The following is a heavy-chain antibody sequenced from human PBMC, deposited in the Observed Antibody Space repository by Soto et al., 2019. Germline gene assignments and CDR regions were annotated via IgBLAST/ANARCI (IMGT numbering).Heavy chain of an antibody. CDR1: GPTFIAYY. CDR2: IDPKSGGT. J-gene: IGHJ4*02. V-gene: IGHV1-2*02. Sequence: QLVQSGAEVKKPGASVKVSCKTSGPTFIAYYIHWVRQAPGQGLEWMGWIDPKSGGTTYEQKFLGRVTMTRDPSINTAYMELNTLTSDDTSLYYCARISVDVPEWGQGTLLTVSS. CDR3: ARISVDVPE. D-gene: IGHD5-12*01.